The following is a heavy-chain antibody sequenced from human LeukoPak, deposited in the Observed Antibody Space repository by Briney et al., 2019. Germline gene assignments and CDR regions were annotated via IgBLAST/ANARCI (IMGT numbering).Heavy chain of an antibody. CDR3: AIAFGAAGTDY. D-gene: IGHD6-13*01. V-gene: IGHV1-69*05. J-gene: IGHJ4*02. CDR1: GGTLSNHA. Sequence: SVKVSCKASGGTLSNHAVSWVRQAPGQGLEWMGRIIPIFGTANYAQKFQGRVTITTDESTSTAYMELSSLRSEDTAVYYCAIAFGAAGTDYWGQGTLVTVSS. CDR2: IIPIFGTA.